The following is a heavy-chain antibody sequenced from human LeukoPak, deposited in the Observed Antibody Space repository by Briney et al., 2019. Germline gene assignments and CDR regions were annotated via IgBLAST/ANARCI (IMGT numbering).Heavy chain of an antibody. CDR3: ARVGRFLEWRTPYYFDY. J-gene: IGHJ4*02. CDR1: GGSISSGDYY. CDR2: IYYSGST. D-gene: IGHD3-3*01. Sequence: SETLSLTCTVSGGSISSGDYYWSWIRQPPGKGLEWIGYIYYSGSTYYNPSLKSRVTISVDTSKNQFSLKLSSVTDADTAVYYCARVGRFLEWRTPYYFDYWGQGTLVIVSS. V-gene: IGHV4-30-4*01.